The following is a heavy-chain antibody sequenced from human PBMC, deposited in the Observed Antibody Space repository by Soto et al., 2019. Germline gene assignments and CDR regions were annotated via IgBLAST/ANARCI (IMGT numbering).Heavy chain of an antibody. D-gene: IGHD2-2*02. CDR2: INPSGGSA. Sequence: EASVKVSCKASGYTFTSYYMHWVRQAPGQELEWMGIINPSGGSASYAQKFQGRVTMTRDTSTSTVYMELSSLRSEDTAVYYCARGLPPEGYCSSTSCYRSYSGYDFTFDYWGQGTLVTVSS. J-gene: IGHJ4*02. CDR3: ARGLPPEGYCSSTSCYRSYSGYDFTFDY. V-gene: IGHV1-46*03. CDR1: GYTFTSYY.